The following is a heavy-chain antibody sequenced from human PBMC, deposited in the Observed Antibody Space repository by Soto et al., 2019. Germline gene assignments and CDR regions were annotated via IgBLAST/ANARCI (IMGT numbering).Heavy chain of an antibody. Sequence: ASVKVSCKASGYTFTSYYMSWVRQAPGQGLEWMGWINAYSGNTNYAQKLQGRVTMTTDTSTSTAYMELRSLRSDDTAVYYCARADCSSITCHRNGFKICFDFWGQGTMVTVYS. J-gene: IGHJ5*01. CDR3: ARADCSSITCHRNGFKICFDF. V-gene: IGHV1-18*04. D-gene: IGHD2-2*01. CDR2: INAYSGNT. CDR1: GYTFTSYY.